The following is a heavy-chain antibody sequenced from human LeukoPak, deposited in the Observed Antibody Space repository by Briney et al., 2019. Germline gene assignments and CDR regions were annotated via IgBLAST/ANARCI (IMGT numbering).Heavy chain of an antibody. Sequence: SVKVSCKASGGTFSSYAISWVRQAPGQGLEWMGGIIPIFGTANYAQKFQGRVTITTDESTSTAYMEPSSLRSEDTAVYYCAREGEDGKNWDYWGQGTLVTVSS. CDR2: IIPIFGTA. CDR1: GGTFSSYA. D-gene: IGHD5-24*01. V-gene: IGHV1-69*05. CDR3: AREGEDGKNWDY. J-gene: IGHJ4*02.